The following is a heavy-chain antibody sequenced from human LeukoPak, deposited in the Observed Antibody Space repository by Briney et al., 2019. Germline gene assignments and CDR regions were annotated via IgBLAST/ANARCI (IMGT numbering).Heavy chain of an antibody. D-gene: IGHD3-10*01. CDR2: ISSSSSYI. CDR3: ARAPVWFGELLTPTAANFDY. J-gene: IGHJ4*02. Sequence: GGSLRLSCAASGFTFSSYSMSWVRQAPGKGREWVSSISSSSSYIYYADSVKGRFTISRDNAQKSLYLQMNSLRAEDTAVYYCARAPVWFGELLTPTAANFDYWGQGTLVTVSS. CDR1: GFTFSSYS. V-gene: IGHV3-21*01.